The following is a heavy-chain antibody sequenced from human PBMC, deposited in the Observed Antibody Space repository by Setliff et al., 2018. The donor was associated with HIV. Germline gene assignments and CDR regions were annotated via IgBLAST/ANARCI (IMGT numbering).Heavy chain of an antibody. Sequence: SETLSLTCTVSGGSISSSTYYWGWIRQPPGKGLEWIGSIYYSGSTYYNPSLKSRVTISVDTSKNQFSLNLSSVTAADTAVYYCARHDGMKAARRYNNDYMDVWGKGTTVTVS. D-gene: IGHD6-6*01. V-gene: IGHV4-39*01. CDR2: IYYSGST. J-gene: IGHJ6*03. CDR3: ARHDGMKAARRYNNDYMDV. CDR1: GGSISSSTYY.